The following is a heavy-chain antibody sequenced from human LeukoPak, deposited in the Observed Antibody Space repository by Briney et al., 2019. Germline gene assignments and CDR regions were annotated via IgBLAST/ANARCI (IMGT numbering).Heavy chain of an antibody. J-gene: IGHJ4*02. CDR1: GCSIGCYE. Sequence: GGAPRQTCAASGCSIGCYEMNGVRQAKGKGLEWVSYISSSGSTKEYADSVKGRFTISRDNAKSSLYLQMNSLRVEDTAVYYCAREEGLDYWGQGTLVTVSS. V-gene: IGHV3-48*03. CDR2: ISSSGSTK. CDR3: AREEGLDY. D-gene: IGHD5-12*01.